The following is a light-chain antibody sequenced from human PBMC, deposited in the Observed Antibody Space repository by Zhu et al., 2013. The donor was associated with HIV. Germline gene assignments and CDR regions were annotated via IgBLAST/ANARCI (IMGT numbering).Light chain of an antibody. Sequence: QSALTQPPSASGSPGQSVTISCTGTSSDVGSYNYVSWYQQHPGKAPKLIIYDVSKRPSGVPDRFSGSKSGNTASLTVSGLQSEDEADYYCTSYGGSNNLVFGGGTKLTVL. CDR1: SSDVGSYNY. J-gene: IGLJ2*01. CDR3: TSYGGSNNLV. V-gene: IGLV2-8*01. CDR2: DVS.